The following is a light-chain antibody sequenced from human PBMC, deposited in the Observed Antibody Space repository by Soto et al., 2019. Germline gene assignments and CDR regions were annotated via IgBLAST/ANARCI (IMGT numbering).Light chain of an antibody. CDR3: QQSYSTPRT. V-gene: IGKV1-39*01. CDR2: AAS. CDR1: QSISSY. Sequence: IQLTQSPSSLSASVGDGVTITCRASQSISSYLNWYQQKPGKAPKLLIYAASSLQSGVPSRFSGSGSGTDFTLTISSLQPEDFATYYCQQSYSTPRTFGQGTKVDIK. J-gene: IGKJ1*01.